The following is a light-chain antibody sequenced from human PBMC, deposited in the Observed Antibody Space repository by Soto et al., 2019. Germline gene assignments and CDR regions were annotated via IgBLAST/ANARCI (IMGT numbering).Light chain of an antibody. J-gene: IGLJ2*01. CDR3: SSYTGSSTA. CDR1: SSDVGGYNY. V-gene: IGLV2-14*01. Sequence: QSVLTQPASVSGSPGQSITISCTGTSSDVGGYNYVSWYQHHPGKAPKLMIYEVSNRPSGVSNRFSGSKSGNTASLTISGLQAEDEADYYCSSYTGSSTAFGGGTKLTVL. CDR2: EVS.